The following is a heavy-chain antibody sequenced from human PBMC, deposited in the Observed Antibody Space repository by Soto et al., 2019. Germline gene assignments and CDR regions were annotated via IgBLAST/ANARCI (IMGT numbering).Heavy chain of an antibody. CDR3: ARRNYDILTPHINWYFDL. D-gene: IGHD3-9*01. CDR1: GYTFTSYD. CDR2: MNPNSGNT. V-gene: IGHV1-8*01. J-gene: IGHJ2*01. Sequence: QVQLVQSGAEVKKPGASVKVSCKASGYTFTSYDINWVRQATGQGLEWMGWMNPNSGNTGYAQKXKGRVTMTRNXXIXTXXMELSSLRSEDTAVYYCARRNYDILTPHINWYFDLWGRGTLVTVSS.